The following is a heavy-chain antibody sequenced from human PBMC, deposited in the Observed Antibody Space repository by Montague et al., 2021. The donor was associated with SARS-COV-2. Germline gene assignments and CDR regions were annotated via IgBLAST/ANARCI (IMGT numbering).Heavy chain of an antibody. V-gene: IGHV4-59*01. Sequence: ETLSLTCTVSGGSISSYYWSWIRQPPGKGLEWIGYIYYSGSTNYNPSLKSRVTISVDTSKNQFSLKLSSVTAADTAVYYCARGAGRDSGYGKYYYYYYGMDVWGQGTTVTVSS. J-gene: IGHJ6*02. CDR3: ARGAGRDSGYGKYYYYYYGMDV. D-gene: IGHD5-12*01. CDR2: IYYSGST. CDR1: GGSISSYY.